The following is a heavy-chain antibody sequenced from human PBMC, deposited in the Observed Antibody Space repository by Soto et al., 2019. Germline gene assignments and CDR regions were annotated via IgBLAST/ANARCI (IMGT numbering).Heavy chain of an antibody. D-gene: IGHD1-1*01. Sequence: GGSLRLSCAASGFIFRNAWMSWVRQAPGKGLEWVGRIRSKPDGGTTDYAAPVKGRFTISRDDSKNTLYLQMNSLRVEDTAVYYCVRCWGTGDGSILGYNWLDPWGQGTQVTVSS. V-gene: IGHV3-15*01. CDR2: IRSKPDGGTT. CDR1: GFIFRNAW. CDR3: VRCWGTGDGSILGYNWLDP. J-gene: IGHJ5*02.